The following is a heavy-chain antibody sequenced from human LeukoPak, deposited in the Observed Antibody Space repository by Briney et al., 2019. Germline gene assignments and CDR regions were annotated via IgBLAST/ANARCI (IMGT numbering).Heavy chain of an antibody. CDR2: ISWNSGSI. D-gene: IGHD3-10*01. J-gene: IGHJ4*02. CDR3: AKGYYGSGIRWYYFDY. Sequence: GGSLRFFCAASGFTFDDYAMHWVRQAPGKGLEWVSGISWNSGSIGYADSVKGRFTISRDNAKNSLYLQMNSLRAEDTALYYCAKGYYGSGIRWYYFDYWGQGTLVTVSS. CDR1: GFTFDDYA. V-gene: IGHV3-9*01.